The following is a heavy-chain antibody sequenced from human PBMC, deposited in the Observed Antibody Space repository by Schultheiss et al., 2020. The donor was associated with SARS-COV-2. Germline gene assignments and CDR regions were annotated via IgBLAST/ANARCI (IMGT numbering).Heavy chain of an antibody. CDR2: IYYSGTT. CDR1: GGSITENFYY. J-gene: IGHJ4*02. V-gene: IGHV4-39*01. CDR3: ARGVYPDY. D-gene: IGHD6-13*01. Sequence: SETLSLTCAVSGGSITENFYYWGWIRQPPGKGLEWIGSIYYSGTTHYNPSLKSRVTISIDASKNQFSLKLRSVTAADTAVYYCARGVYPDYWGQGTLVTVSS.